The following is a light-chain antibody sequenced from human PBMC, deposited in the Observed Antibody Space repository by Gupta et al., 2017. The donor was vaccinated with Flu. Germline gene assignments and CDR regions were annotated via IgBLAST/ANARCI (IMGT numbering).Light chain of an antibody. V-gene: IGKV1-8*01. Sequence: PSSFSSSIGDRVTITCRASQDISTYLAWYQQKPGKAPRLLIYGASTTQSGVPARFSGSGSGTDFTLTVNTLQSEDFATYYCHQYSACPRSFGGGTNVK. J-gene: IGKJ4*01. CDR1: QDISTY. CDR3: HQYSACPRS. CDR2: GAS.